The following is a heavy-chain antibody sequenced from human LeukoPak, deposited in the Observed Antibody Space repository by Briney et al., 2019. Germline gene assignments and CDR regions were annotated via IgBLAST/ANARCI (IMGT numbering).Heavy chain of an antibody. Sequence: SETLSLTCAVYGGSFSGYSWSWIRQPPGKGLEWIGYIYHSGSTYYNPSLKSRVTISVDRSKNQFSLKLSSVTAADTAVYYCASSLWGAAAGHNWFDPWGQGTLVTVSS. D-gene: IGHD6-13*01. CDR3: ASSLWGAAAGHNWFDP. V-gene: IGHV4-30-2*01. CDR2: IYHSGST. CDR1: GGSFSGYS. J-gene: IGHJ5*02.